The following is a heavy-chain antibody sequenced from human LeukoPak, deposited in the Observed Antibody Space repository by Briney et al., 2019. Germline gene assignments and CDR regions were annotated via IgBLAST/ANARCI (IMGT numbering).Heavy chain of an antibody. CDR1: EFSVGSNY. V-gene: IGHV3-53*01. CDR2: IYSGGST. D-gene: IGHD1-26*01. Sequence: GGSLRLSCAASEFSVGSNYMSWVRQAPGKGLEWVSVIYSGGSTYYADSVKGRFTISRDNSKNTLYLQMDSLRAEDTAVYYCARAHPYEGAGHGDAFDIWGQGTMVTVSS. J-gene: IGHJ3*02. CDR3: ARAHPYEGAGHGDAFDI.